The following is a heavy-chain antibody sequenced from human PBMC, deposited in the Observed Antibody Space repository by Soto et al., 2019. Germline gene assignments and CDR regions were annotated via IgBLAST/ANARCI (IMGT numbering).Heavy chain of an antibody. CDR2: IYYSGST. Sequence: SETLSLTCTVSGGSISSYYWSWIRQPPGKGLEWIGYIYYSGSTNYNPSLKSRVTISVDTSKNQFSLKLSSVTAADTAVYYCARSIAAAGRGRNWFDPWGQGTLVTVSS. J-gene: IGHJ5*02. V-gene: IGHV4-59*08. D-gene: IGHD6-13*01. CDR1: GGSISSYY. CDR3: ARSIAAAGRGRNWFDP.